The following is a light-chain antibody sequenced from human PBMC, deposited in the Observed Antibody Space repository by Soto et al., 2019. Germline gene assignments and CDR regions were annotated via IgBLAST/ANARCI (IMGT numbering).Light chain of an antibody. V-gene: IGKV4-1*01. CDR2: RAS. CDR1: QSVLHSSNNENS. Sequence: DGVMTQSPASLVASLCERATINCKSSQSVLHSSNNENSLAWYQQKAGQRPKLLIYRASTRESGVPDRISGSGSGTDFTLTISSLQNEDVGTYDCLQEYSYTLIFGGGTKVDIK. CDR3: LQEYSYTLI. J-gene: IGKJ4*01.